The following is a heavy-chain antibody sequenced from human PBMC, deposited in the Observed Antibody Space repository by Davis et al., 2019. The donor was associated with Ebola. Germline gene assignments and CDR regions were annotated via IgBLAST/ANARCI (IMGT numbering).Heavy chain of an antibody. Sequence: GGSLRLSCAASGFTFSSYDMHWVRQAPGKGLEWVAVITYDGSNKYYADSVKGRFTISRDNSKNTLYLQMNSLRAEDTAVYYCARDTYSGSSSYWGQGTLVTVSS. J-gene: IGHJ4*02. V-gene: IGHV3-30*03. CDR2: ITYDGSNK. D-gene: IGHD1-26*01. CDR3: ARDTYSGSSSY. CDR1: GFTFSSYD.